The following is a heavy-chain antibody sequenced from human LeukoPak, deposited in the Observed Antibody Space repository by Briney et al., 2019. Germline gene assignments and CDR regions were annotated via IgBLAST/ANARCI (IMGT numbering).Heavy chain of an antibody. Sequence: ASVKVSCKASGGTFSSYAISWVRQAPGQGLEWMGRIIPILGIANYAQKFQGRVTITADKSTSTAYMELSSLRSEDTAVYYCANSGYSGYEEDIWGQGTMVTVPS. CDR2: IIPILGIA. V-gene: IGHV1-69*04. CDR1: GGTFSSYA. D-gene: IGHD5-12*01. CDR3: ANSGYSGYEEDI. J-gene: IGHJ3*02.